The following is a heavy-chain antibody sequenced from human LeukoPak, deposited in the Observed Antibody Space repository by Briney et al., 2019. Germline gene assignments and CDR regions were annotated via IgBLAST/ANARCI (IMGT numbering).Heavy chain of an antibody. CDR1: GFTFSSYS. V-gene: IGHV3-7*01. D-gene: IGHD3-10*01. Sequence: GGSLRLSCAASGFTFSSYSMTWVRQLPGKGPEWVANIRQDESERYFADSVKGRFTISRDNAKKSVYLHMSSLRAEDTVLYYCARLSAYYYGSYFYYYMDVWGKGTTVTVSS. CDR3: ARLSAYYYGSYFYYYMDV. CDR2: IRQDESER. J-gene: IGHJ6*03.